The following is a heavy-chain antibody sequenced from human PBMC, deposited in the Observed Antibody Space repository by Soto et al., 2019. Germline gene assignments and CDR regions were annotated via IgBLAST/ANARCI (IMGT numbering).Heavy chain of an antibody. J-gene: IGHJ4*02. CDR2: ISYDGSNK. CDR3: ARDLIVDDYSRGFDY. CDR1: GFTFSSYA. D-gene: IGHD5-12*01. Sequence: HPGGSLRLSCAASGFTFSSYAMHWVRQAPGKGLEWVAVISYDGSNKYYADSVKGRFTISRDNSKNTLYLQMNSLRAEDTAVYYCARDLIVDDYSRGFDYWGQGTLVTVSS. V-gene: IGHV3-30-3*01.